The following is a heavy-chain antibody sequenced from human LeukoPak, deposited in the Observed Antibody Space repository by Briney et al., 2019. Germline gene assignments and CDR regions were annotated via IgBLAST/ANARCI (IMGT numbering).Heavy chain of an antibody. D-gene: IGHD3-3*01. CDR3: ARVDTIFGVVVFDP. Sequence: ASVKVSCKASGYIFTSYAMHWVRQAPGQRLEWMGWINAGNGNTKYSQKFQGRVTITRDTSASTAYMELSSLRSEDTAVYYCARVDTIFGVVVFDPWGQGTLVTVSS. J-gene: IGHJ5*02. V-gene: IGHV1-3*01. CDR1: GYIFTSYA. CDR2: INAGNGNT.